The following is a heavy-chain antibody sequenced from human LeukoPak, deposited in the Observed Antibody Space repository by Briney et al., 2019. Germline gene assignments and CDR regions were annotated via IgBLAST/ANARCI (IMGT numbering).Heavy chain of an antibody. Sequence: SETLSLTCTVSGGSISSYYWSWIRQPPGKGLEWIGYIYYSGSTNYNPSLKSRVTISVDTSKNQLSLKLSSVTAADTAVYYCARLVDTAMVDFDYWGQGTLVTVSS. CDR2: IYYSGST. D-gene: IGHD5-18*01. J-gene: IGHJ4*02. CDR3: ARLVDTAMVDFDY. V-gene: IGHV4-59*08. CDR1: GGSISSYY.